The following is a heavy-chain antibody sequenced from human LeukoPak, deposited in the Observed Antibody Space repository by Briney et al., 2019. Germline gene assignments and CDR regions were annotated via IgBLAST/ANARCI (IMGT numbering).Heavy chain of an antibody. CDR2: ISSSGTTI. V-gene: IGHV3-48*01. CDR3: AKDGGTHFDH. CDR1: GFTFRISG. Sequence: GGSLRLSCAPSGFTFRISGMNWVRQAPGKGLEWGSYISSSGTTISYAQSVKRRFTITRDNGQNSLTLHMNTLRADDTAVYYCAKDGGTHFDHWGQGTLVTVSS. D-gene: IGHD1-26*01. J-gene: IGHJ4*02.